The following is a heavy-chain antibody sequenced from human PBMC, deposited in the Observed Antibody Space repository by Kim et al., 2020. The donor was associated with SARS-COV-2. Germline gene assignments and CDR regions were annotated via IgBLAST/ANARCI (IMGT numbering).Heavy chain of an antibody. CDR2: ISYDGSNK. V-gene: IGHV3-30*04. Sequence: GGSLRLSCAASGFTFSSYAMHWVRQAPGKGLEWVAVISYDGSNKYYADSVKGRFTISRDNSKNTLYLQMNSLRAEDTAVYYCARVPYGSGSYYRYYYYGMDVWGQGTTVTVSS. CDR1: GFTFSSYA. CDR3: ARVPYGSGSYYRYYYYGMDV. D-gene: IGHD3-10*01. J-gene: IGHJ6*02.